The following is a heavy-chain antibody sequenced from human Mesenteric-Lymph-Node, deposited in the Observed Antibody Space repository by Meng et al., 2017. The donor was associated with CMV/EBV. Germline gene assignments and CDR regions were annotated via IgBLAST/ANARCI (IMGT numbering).Heavy chain of an antibody. Sequence: SETLSLTCAVSGGSISSSNWWSWVRQPPGKGLEWIGEIYHSGSTNYNPSLKSRVTISVDKSKNQFSLKLSSVTAADTAVYYCAREEGVKQQLEGNYYYYGMDVWGQGTTVTVSS. CDR2: IYHSGST. V-gene: IGHV4-4*02. D-gene: IGHD6-13*01. CDR3: AREEGVKQQLEGNYYYYGMDV. CDR1: GGSISSSNW. J-gene: IGHJ6*02.